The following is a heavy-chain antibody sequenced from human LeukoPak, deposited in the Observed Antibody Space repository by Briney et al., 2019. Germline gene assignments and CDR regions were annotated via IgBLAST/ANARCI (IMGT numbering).Heavy chain of an antibody. D-gene: IGHD3-9*01. Sequence: PSETLSLTCTVSGGSLSSYYWSWIRQPPGKGLEWIGYIYYSGSTNYNPSLKSRVTISVDTSKNQFSLKLSSVTAADTAVYYCARGYYDILTGYYPDIYFDYWGQGTLVTVSS. J-gene: IGHJ4*02. CDR1: GGSLSSYY. CDR2: IYYSGST. CDR3: ARGYYDILTGYYPDIYFDY. V-gene: IGHV4-59*01.